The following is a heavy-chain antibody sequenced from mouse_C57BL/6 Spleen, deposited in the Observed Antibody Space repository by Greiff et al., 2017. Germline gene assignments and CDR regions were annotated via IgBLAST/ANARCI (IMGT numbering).Heavy chain of an antibody. D-gene: IGHD2-12*01. CDR2: ISYSGST. V-gene: IGHV3-1*01. CDR1: GYSITSGYD. Sequence: EVQLQESGPGMVKPSQSLSLTCTVTGYSITSGYDWHWIRHFPGHKLEWMGYISYSGSTNYNPYLKSRISITHDTSKNHYFLKLNSVTTEDTATYSCATSLRHSYAMDYWGQGTSVTVSS. CDR3: ATSLRHSYAMDY. J-gene: IGHJ4*01.